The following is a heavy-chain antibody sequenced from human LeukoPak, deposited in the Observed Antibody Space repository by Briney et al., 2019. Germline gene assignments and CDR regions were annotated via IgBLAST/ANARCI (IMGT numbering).Heavy chain of an antibody. CDR3: ARINYYDSSGYVPFDY. CDR1: GFTFSSYS. D-gene: IGHD3-22*01. Sequence: GGSLRLSCAAPGFTFSSYSMNWVRQAPGKGLEWVSSISTSSSYIYYADSVKGRFTISRENAKNSLYLQMNSLRAEDTAVYYCARINYYDSSGYVPFDYWGQGTLVTVSS. J-gene: IGHJ4*02. V-gene: IGHV3-21*01. CDR2: ISTSSSYI.